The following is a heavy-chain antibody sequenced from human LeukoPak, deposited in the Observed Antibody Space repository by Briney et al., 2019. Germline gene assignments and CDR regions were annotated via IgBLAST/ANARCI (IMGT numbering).Heavy chain of an antibody. V-gene: IGHV1-24*01. CDR1: GYTLTELS. J-gene: IGHJ4*02. CDR3: ATSSSSWYSLQYFDY. D-gene: IGHD6-13*01. CDR2: FDPEDGET. Sequence: ASVKVSCKVSGYTLTELSMHLVRQAPGKGLEWMGGFDPEDGETIYAQKFQGRVTMTEDTSTDTAYMELSSLRSEDTAVYYCATSSSSWYSLQYFDYWGQGTLVTVSS.